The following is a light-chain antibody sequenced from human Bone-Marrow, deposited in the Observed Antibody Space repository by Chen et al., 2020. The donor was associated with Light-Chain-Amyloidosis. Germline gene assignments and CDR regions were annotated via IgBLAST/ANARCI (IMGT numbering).Light chain of an antibody. Sequence: NFMLTQPHSVSESPGKTVIISCTRSSGSIATNYVQWYQQRPGSSPTTVIYEDDQRPSGVPGICSRALERCSTTASLTLSGLKTEDEADYYCQSYQGSSQGVFGGGTKLTVL. J-gene: IGLJ3*02. V-gene: IGLV6-57*01. CDR1: SGSIATNY. CDR2: EDD. CDR3: QSYQGSSQGV.